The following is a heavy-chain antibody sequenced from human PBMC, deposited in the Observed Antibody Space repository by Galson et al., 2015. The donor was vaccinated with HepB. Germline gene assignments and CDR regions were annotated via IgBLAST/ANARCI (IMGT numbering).Heavy chain of an antibody. D-gene: IGHD3-10*01. CDR2: ISDSGDRT. V-gene: IGHV3-23*01. CDR1: GFTFSIYA. Sequence: SLRLSCAASGFTFSIYAVSWVRQAPGKGLEWVSSISDSGDRTYYADSVKGRFTISRDNSDNMLYLQMNSLRAEDTAVYYCGRRHLPARSPHEYRGQGTLVTVSS. J-gene: IGHJ4*02. CDR3: GRRHLPARSPHEY.